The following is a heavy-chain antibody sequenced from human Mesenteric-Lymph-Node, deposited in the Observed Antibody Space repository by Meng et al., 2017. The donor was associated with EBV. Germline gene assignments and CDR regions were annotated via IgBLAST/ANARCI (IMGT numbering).Heavy chain of an antibody. Sequence: QGQPQQWGAGLLKPSEPLSLTCAVYGGSFSGYYWSWIRQPPGKGLEWIGEINHSGSTNYNPSLKSRVTISVDTSKNQFSLKLSSVTAADTAVYYCARVFPDLDYWGQGTLVTVSS. J-gene: IGHJ4*02. CDR3: ARVFPDLDY. V-gene: IGHV4-34*01. CDR2: INHSGST. CDR1: GGSFSGYY.